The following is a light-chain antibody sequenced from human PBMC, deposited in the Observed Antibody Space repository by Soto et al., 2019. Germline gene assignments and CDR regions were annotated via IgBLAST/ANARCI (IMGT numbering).Light chain of an antibody. J-gene: IGLJ1*01. CDR2: EVT. CDR3: NSYTSSNTYV. Sequence: QSALTQPPSVSGSPGQSVTISCTGTSSDVGSYNRVAWYQQPPGTAPKLMIYEVTNRPSGVPDRFSGSKSGNTASLTISGLQAEDEADYYCNSYTSSNTYVFGTGTKGDRP. V-gene: IGLV2-18*02. CDR1: SSDVGSYNR.